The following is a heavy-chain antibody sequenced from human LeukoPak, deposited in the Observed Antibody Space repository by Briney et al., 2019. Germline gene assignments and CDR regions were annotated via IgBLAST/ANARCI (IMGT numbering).Heavy chain of an antibody. Sequence: SETLSLTCTVSAGSLSSYYCSCIRQPAWKGLEWIGRIYTSGSTNYNPSLKSRVTMSVDTSKNQFSLKLSSVTAADTAVYYCARLVAARHYYYYYMDVWGKGTTVTVSS. CDR2: IYTSGST. D-gene: IGHD6-6*01. J-gene: IGHJ6*03. CDR1: AGSLSSYY. V-gene: IGHV4-4*07. CDR3: ARLVAARHYYYYYMDV.